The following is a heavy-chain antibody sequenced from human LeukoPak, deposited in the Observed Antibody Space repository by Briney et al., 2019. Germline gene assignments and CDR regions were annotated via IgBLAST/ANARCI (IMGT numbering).Heavy chain of an antibody. Sequence: GESLKISCKGSGYSFTSYWIGWVRQMPGKGLEWMGIIHPGDSDTRYSPSFQGQVTISADKSISTAYLQWSSLKASDTAMYYCARSYYGSGSQYYFDYWGQGTLVTVSS. J-gene: IGHJ4*02. CDR1: GYSFTSYW. CDR2: IHPGDSDT. V-gene: IGHV5-51*01. D-gene: IGHD3-10*01. CDR3: ARSYYGSGSQYYFDY.